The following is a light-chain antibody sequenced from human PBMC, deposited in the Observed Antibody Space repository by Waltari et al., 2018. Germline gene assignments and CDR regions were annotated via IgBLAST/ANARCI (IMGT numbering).Light chain of an antibody. CDR2: WSS. J-gene: IGKJ2*01. CDR1: QSVVFSSNNKNY. CDR3: QQYYTNPYT. Sequence: DIVMTQSPDSLAVSLGERATINCKSSQSVVFSSNNKNYLAWFQQKPGQPPKLLLYWSSTRESGVPDRFSGSGSGTDFTLTISSLQAEDVAVYYCQQYYTNPYTFSQGTKLEIK. V-gene: IGKV4-1*01.